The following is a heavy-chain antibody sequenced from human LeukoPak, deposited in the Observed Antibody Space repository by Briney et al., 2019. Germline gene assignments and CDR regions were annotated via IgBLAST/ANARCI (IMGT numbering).Heavy chain of an antibody. V-gene: IGHV4-34*01. J-gene: IGHJ2*01. D-gene: IGHD6-19*01. CDR2: INHSGST. CDR1: GGSFSGYY. Sequence: PSETLSLTCAVYGGSFSGYYWSWIRQPPGKGLEWIGEINHSGSTNYNPSLKSRVTISVDTSKNQFSLKLSSVTAADTAVYYCAREAYSSGWYWYFDLWGRGTLVTVSS. CDR3: AREAYSSGWYWYFDL.